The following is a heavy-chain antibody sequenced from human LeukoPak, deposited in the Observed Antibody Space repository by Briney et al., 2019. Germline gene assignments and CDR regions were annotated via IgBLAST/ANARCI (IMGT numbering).Heavy chain of an antibody. V-gene: IGHV4-59*08. CDR1: GGSISGYY. CDR2: LYYTGST. CDR3: ARHGVENGVDV. J-gene: IGHJ6*02. D-gene: IGHD3-16*01. Sequence: SETLSLTCSVSGGSISGYYWSWVRQPPGRGLEWVGYLYYTGSTNYNASLRSRVTISGDTSKNQFSLNLSSVTAADTAVYYCARHGVENGVDVWGQGTTVTVSS.